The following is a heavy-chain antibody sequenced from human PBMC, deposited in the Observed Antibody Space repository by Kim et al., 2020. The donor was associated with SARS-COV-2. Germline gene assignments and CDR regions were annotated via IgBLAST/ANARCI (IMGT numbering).Heavy chain of an antibody. Sequence: SETLSLTCTVSGGSVISGNYYWTWIRQPPGKALEWIGYIYYSGSTTYNPSLKSRVTMSIDTSKIHFSLNLSSVTTADTAVYYCARRRDEGWDRYFDYWGQGILVTVSS. V-gene: IGHV4-61*03. CDR1: GGSVISGNYY. J-gene: IGHJ4*02. CDR2: IYYSGST. D-gene: IGHD6-19*01. CDR3: ARRRDEGWDRYFDY.